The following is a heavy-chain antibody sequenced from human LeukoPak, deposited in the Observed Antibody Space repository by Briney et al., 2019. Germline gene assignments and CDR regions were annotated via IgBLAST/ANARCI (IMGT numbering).Heavy chain of an antibody. CDR1: GFTFSSYS. CDR2: ISSSSSYI. D-gene: IGHD6-19*01. Sequence: GGSLRRSCAASGFTFSSYSMNWVRQAPGKGLEWVSSISSSSSYIYYADSVKGRFTISRDNAKNSLYLQMNSLRAEDTAVYYCARIAVAYDAFDIWGQGTMVTVSS. V-gene: IGHV3-21*01. J-gene: IGHJ3*02. CDR3: ARIAVAYDAFDI.